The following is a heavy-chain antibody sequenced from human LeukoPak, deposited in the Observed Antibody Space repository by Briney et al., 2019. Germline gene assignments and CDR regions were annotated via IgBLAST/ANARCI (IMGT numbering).Heavy chain of an antibody. Sequence: GGSLRLSCAASGFTFSSYSMNWVRQAPGKGLEWVSSTSSSSSYIYYADSVKGRFTISRDNAKNSLYLQMNSLRAEDTAVYYCARVYYGDYGYFDYWGQGTLVTVSS. V-gene: IGHV3-21*01. J-gene: IGHJ4*02. D-gene: IGHD4-17*01. CDR1: GFTFSSYS. CDR2: TSSSSSYI. CDR3: ARVYYGDYGYFDY.